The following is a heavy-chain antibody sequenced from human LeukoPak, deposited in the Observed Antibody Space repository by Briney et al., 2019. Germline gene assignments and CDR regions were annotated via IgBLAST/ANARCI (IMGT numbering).Heavy chain of an antibody. D-gene: IGHD3-16*02. J-gene: IGHJ4*02. Sequence: SETLSLTCTVSGGSISSGGYYWSWIRQHPGKGLEWIGYIYYSGSTYYNPSLKSRATISVDTSKNQFSLKLSSVTAADTAVYYCARVESITFGGVIGDFDYWGQGTLVTVSS. V-gene: IGHV4-31*03. CDR1: GGSISSGGYY. CDR3: ARVESITFGGVIGDFDY. CDR2: IYYSGST.